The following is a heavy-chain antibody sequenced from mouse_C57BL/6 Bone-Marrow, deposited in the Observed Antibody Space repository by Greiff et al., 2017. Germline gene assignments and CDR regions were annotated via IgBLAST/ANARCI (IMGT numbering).Heavy chain of an antibody. D-gene: IGHD2-1*01. CDR1: GFTFSDYG. CDR2: ISSGSSTI. V-gene: IGHV5-17*01. Sequence: EVKVVESGGGLVKPGGSLKLSCAASGFTFSDYGMHWVRQAPEKGLEWVAYISSGSSTIYYADTVKGRFTISRDNAKNTLFLQMTSLRSEDTAMYYCAREYYVNYDYYAMDYWGQGTSVTVSS. CDR3: AREYYVNYDYYAMDY. J-gene: IGHJ4*01.